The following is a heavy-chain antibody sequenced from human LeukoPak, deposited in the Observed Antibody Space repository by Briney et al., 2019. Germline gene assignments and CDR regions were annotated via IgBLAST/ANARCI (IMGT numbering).Heavy chain of an antibody. J-gene: IGHJ4*02. CDR3: AREPYYYDSSGHPRVYFDF. Sequence: GASVKVSCKASGYTFTGYYMHWVRQAPGQGLEWMGWINPNSGGTNYAQKFQGRVTMTRDTTTSTVYMELSSLRSEDTAVYYCAREPYYYDSSGHPRVYFDFWGQGTLVTVSS. CDR1: GYTFTGYY. V-gene: IGHV1-2*02. D-gene: IGHD3-22*01. CDR2: INPNSGGT.